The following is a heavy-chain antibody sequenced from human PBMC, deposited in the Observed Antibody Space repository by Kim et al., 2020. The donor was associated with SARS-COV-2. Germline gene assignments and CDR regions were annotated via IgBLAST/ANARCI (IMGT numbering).Heavy chain of an antibody. CDR2: IYYSGST. V-gene: IGHV4-31*03. J-gene: IGHJ4*02. Sequence: SETLSLTCTVSGGSISSGGYYWSWIRQHPGKGLEWIGYIYYSGSTYYNPSLKSRVTISVDTSKNQFSLKLSSVTAADTAVYYCARGGGGYSSGYYSYYFDYWGQGTLVTVSS. CDR1: GGSISSGGYY. D-gene: IGHD3-22*01. CDR3: ARGGGGYSSGYYSYYFDY.